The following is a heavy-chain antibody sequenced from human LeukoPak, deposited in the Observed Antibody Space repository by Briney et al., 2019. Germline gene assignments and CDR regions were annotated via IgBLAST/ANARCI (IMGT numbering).Heavy chain of an antibody. Sequence: GGSLRLSCAASGFAFSSYGMHWVRQAPGKGLEWVAVIWYDGSNKYYADSVKGRFTISRDNSKNTLYLQMNSLRADDTAVYYCARNYYYDSTRLYYFDYWGQGTLVTVSS. V-gene: IGHV3-33*01. J-gene: IGHJ4*02. CDR3: ARNYYYDSTRLYYFDY. CDR2: IWYDGSNK. D-gene: IGHD3-22*01. CDR1: GFAFSSYG.